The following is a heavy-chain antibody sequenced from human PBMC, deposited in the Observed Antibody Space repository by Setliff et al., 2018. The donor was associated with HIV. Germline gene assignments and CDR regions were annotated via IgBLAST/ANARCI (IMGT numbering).Heavy chain of an antibody. CDR1: GYSISSGYY. V-gene: IGHV4-38-2*01. J-gene: IGHJ2*01. D-gene: IGHD3-3*01. CDR2: IYHSGST. Sequence: PSETLSLTCAVSGYSISSGYYWGWIRQPPGKGLEWIGSIYHSGSTYYNPSLKSRVTISVDTSKNQLSLKLSSVTAADTAVYYCLLWTGYYTYWFFDLWGRGALVTVSS. CDR3: LLWTGYYTYWFFDL.